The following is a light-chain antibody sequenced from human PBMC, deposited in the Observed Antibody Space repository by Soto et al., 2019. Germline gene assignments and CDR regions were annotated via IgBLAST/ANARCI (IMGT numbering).Light chain of an antibody. CDR1: SNDIGGHNF. CDR2: EVS. CDR3: SSYTTSSSPYV. V-gene: IGLV2-14*01. J-gene: IGLJ1*01. Sequence: QSVLTQPAAVSGSPGQSITISCSGTSNDIGGHNFVSWYQHHPGKAPKLLIYEVSYRASGVSNRFTGSKSANTASLTISGLQAEDEADYSCSSYTTSSSPYVFGTGTKVTVL.